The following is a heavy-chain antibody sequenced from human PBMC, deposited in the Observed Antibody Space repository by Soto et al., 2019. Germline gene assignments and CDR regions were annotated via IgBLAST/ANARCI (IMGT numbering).Heavy chain of an antibody. V-gene: IGHV5-51*01. J-gene: IGHJ5*02. CDR3: ARTATTYDFWSGYFGWFDP. CDR1: GYSFTSYW. Sequence: LGETLKISCKGSGYSFTSYWIGWVRQMPGKGLEWMGIIYPGDSDTRYSPACQGXVXXXXXXCXXXXYXEWSSLKASDTAMYYCARTATTYDFWSGYFGWFDPWGQGTLVTVSS. CDR2: IYPGDSDT. D-gene: IGHD3-3*01.